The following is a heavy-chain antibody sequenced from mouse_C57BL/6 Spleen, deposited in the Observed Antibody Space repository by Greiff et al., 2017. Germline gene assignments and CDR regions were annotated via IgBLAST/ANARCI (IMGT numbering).Heavy chain of an antibody. CDR1: GYAFSSYW. V-gene: IGHV1-80*01. CDR3: ARGADCYFLAMDY. J-gene: IGHJ4*01. D-gene: IGHD2-3*01. CDR2: IYPGDGDT. Sequence: QVQLKESGAELVKPGASVKISCKASGYAFSSYWMNWVKQRPGKGLEWIGQIYPGDGDTNYNGKFKGKATLTADKSSSTAYMQLSSLTSEDSAVDFCARGADCYFLAMDYGGQGTSVTVSS.